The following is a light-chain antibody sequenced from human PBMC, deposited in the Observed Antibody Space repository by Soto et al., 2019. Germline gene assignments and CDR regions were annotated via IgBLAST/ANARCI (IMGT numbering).Light chain of an antibody. J-gene: IGLJ1*01. CDR2: EVS. V-gene: IGLV2-14*01. Sequence: QSVLTQPASVSGSPGQSVTISCTGTSDDVGGYNYVSWYRHHPGKAPQLMIYEVSKRPSGVPNRLSGSKSDNTASLTISGLQAEDEADYYCSSYKSSSTIVFGTGTKVTXL. CDR1: SDDVGGYNY. CDR3: SSYKSSSTIV.